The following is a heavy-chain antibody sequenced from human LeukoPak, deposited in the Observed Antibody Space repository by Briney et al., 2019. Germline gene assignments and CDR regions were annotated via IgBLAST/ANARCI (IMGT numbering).Heavy chain of an antibody. CDR2: IKSKTGGGTT. V-gene: IGHV3-15*01. D-gene: IGHD3-10*01. J-gene: IGHJ4*02. Sequence: GGSLRLSCAASGFTFSNAWMSWVRQAPGKGLEWVGRIKSKTGGGTTDYAAPVKGRFTISRDDSKNTLYLQMNSLKTEDTAVYYCTTDKGGLWFGELLYLDYWGQGTLVTVSS. CDR1: GFTFSNAW. CDR3: TTDKGGLWFGELLYLDY.